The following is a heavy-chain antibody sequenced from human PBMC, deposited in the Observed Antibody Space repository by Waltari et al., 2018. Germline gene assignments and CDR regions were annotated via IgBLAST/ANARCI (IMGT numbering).Heavy chain of an antibody. CDR2: VDPEDGGA. J-gene: IGHJ3*01. D-gene: IGHD1-26*01. Sequence: VLLLQSGAAVKKPGTTVKISCKVSAFTITNYYIHWVQQAPGKGLHWMGLVDPEDGGAIYSENFQGRVTMTADTSTDTVYMQLSSLTSDDTAIYYCATGLEDSDSASRPFDVWGQGTMVTVS. CDR3: ATGLEDSDSASRPFDV. CDR1: AFTITNYY. V-gene: IGHV1-69-2*01.